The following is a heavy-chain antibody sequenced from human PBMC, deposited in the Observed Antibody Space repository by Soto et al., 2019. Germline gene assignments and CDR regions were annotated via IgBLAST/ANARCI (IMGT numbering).Heavy chain of an antibody. CDR2: IYYSGST. CDR3: ARDGGVAATFWFDP. D-gene: IGHD2-15*01. CDR1: GGSISSGGYY. Sequence: QVQLQESGPGLVKPSQTLSLTCTVSGGSISSGGYYWSWIRQHPGKGLEWIGYIYYSGSTYYNPSLNSRVTISVDTSKNQFSLKLSSVTAADTAVYYCARDGGVAATFWFDPWGQGTLVTVSS. V-gene: IGHV4-31*03. J-gene: IGHJ5*02.